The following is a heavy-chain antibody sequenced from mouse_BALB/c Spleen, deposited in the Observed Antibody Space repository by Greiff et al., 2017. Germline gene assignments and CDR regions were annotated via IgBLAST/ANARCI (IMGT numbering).Heavy chain of an antibody. CDR1: GYTFTDYN. V-gene: IGHV1-18*01. J-gene: IGHJ3*01. Sequence: EVQLQQSGPELVKPGASVKIPCKASGYTFTDYNMDWVKQSHGKSLEWIGDINPNNGGTIYNQKFKGKATLTVDKSSSTAYMELRSLTSEDTAVYYCARLLRPFAYWGQGTLVTVSA. CDR2: INPNNGGT. CDR3: ARLLRPFAY. D-gene: IGHD1-2*01.